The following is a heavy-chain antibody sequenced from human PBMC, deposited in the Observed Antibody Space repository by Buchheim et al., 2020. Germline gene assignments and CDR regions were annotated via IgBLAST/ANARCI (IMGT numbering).Heavy chain of an antibody. CDR2: ISSSGRNI. J-gene: IGHJ4*02. D-gene: IGHD3-22*01. CDR3: ARATYYYDSSGYYPLGY. CDR1: GFTFSSYE. Sequence: EVQLVESGGGLVQPGGSLRLSCAASGFTFSSYEMNWVRQAPGKGLEWVSYISSSGRNIYYADSVKGRFTISIENAKSSMYLQMNSLRAEDTAVYYCARATYYYDSSGYYPLGYWGQGTL. V-gene: IGHV3-48*03.